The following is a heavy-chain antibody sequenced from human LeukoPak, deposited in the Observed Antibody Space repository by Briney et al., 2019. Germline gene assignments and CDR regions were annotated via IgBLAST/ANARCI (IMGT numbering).Heavy chain of an antibody. D-gene: IGHD2-2*01. V-gene: IGHV1-2*02. CDR1: GFTLTAYY. CDR3: ARGAMAEPNQLDY. J-gene: IGHJ4*02. CDR2: INPTTGHT. Sequence: ASVKRSCKAFGFTLTAYYVHWFRQAPGQGLEWLGWINPTTGHTKNAEKLQGRVTMTRDTSISTAYMELRRLRSDDTAVYYCARGAMAEPNQLDYWGQGTLVTVSS.